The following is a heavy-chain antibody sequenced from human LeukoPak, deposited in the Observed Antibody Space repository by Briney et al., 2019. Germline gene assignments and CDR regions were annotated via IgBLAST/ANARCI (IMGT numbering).Heavy chain of an antibody. CDR1: GFTFSSYG. D-gene: IGHD5-12*01. V-gene: IGHV3-30*18. CDR3: AKVYSGYDGLDY. Sequence: GRSLRLSCAASGFTFSSYGMHWARQAPGKGLEWVAVMSYDGSNKYYADSVKGRFTISRDNSKNTLYLQMNSLRAEDTAVYYCAKVYSGYDGLDYWGQGTLVTVSS. J-gene: IGHJ4*02. CDR2: MSYDGSNK.